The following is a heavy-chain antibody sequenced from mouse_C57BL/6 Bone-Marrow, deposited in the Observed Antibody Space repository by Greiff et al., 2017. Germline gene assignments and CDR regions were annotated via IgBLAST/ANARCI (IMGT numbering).Heavy chain of an antibody. D-gene: IGHD1-1*01. CDR3: ARSVITTVVAPFAY. V-gene: IGHV1-19*01. CDR2: INPYNGGT. Sequence: EVQRVESGPVLVKPGASVKMSCKASGYTFTDYYMNWVKQSHGKSLEWIGVINPYNGGTSYNQKFKGKATLTVDKSSSTAYMELNSLTSEDSAVYYCARSVITTVVAPFAYWGQGTLVTVSA. CDR1: GYTFTDYY. J-gene: IGHJ3*01.